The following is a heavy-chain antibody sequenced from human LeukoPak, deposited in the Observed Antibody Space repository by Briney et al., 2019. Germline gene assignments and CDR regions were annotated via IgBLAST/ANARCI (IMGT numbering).Heavy chain of an antibody. V-gene: IGHV1-69*13. CDR2: IIPIFGTA. CDR3: ARAVVPAGTLYYYYGMDV. CDR1: GGTFSSYA. Sequence: ASVKVSCKASGGTFSSYAISWVRQAPGQGLEWMGGIIPIFGTANYAQKFQGRVTITADESTSTAYMELSSLRSEDTAVYYCARAVVPAGTLYYYYGMDVWGKGTTVTVSS. D-gene: IGHD2-2*01. J-gene: IGHJ6*04.